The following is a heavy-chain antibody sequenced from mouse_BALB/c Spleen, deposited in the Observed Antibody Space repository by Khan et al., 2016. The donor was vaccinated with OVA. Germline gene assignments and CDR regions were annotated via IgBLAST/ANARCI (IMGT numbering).Heavy chain of an antibody. V-gene: IGHV1-7*01. CDR3: ARRGLRWDFDY. Sequence: QVQLKQSGAELAKPGASVKMSCKASGYTFINYWILWVKLRPGQGLEWIGYINPSTGYTEYNQNFKDKATLTADKSSSTAYMQLSSLTSEDSAVYYCARRGLRWDFDYWGQGTTRTVSS. CDR1: GYTFINYW. D-gene: IGHD1-1*01. J-gene: IGHJ2*01. CDR2: INPSTGYT.